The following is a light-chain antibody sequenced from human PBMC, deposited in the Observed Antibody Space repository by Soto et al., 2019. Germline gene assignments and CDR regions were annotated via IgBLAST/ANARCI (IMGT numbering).Light chain of an antibody. J-gene: IGKJ5*01. CDR1: QSVSNY. CDR3: QQRSKWPIT. V-gene: IGKV3-11*01. Sequence: IVLTESPATMSLSPGERATLSCWASQSVSNYLAWYQQKPGQAPRLLIYDTSNRATGIPSRFSGSASGTDFTLTISSLEPEDFAVYYGQQRSKWPITFGQGTRLEIK. CDR2: DTS.